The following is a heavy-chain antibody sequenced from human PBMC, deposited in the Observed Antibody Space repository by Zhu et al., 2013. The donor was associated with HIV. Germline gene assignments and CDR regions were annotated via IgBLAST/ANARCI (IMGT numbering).Heavy chain of an antibody. CDR1: GYTFTSYD. V-gene: IGHV1-8*03. D-gene: IGHD5-18*01. CDR3: ARYKGYSYGRYYYHMDV. Sequence: QVQLVQSGAEVKKPGASVKVSCKASGYTFTSYDIIWVRQATGQGLEWMGWMNPNSANTGYARKFQGRVTIIMNTSISTAYMELNSLRSEDTAVYYCARYKGYSYGRYYYHMDVWGKGTTVTVSS. CDR2: MNPNSANT. J-gene: IGHJ6*03.